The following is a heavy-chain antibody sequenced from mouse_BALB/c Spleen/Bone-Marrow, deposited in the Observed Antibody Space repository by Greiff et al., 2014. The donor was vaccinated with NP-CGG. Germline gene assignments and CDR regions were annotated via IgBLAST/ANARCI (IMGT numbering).Heavy chain of an antibody. Sequence: EVQLVESGAELVKPGASVKLSCTASGFNIKDTYMHRVKQRPEQGLEWIGRIDPANGNTKYDPKFQGKATITADTSSNTAYLQLSSLTSEDTAVYYCARWEYYAMDYWGQGTSVTVSS. CDR3: ARWEYYAMDY. D-gene: IGHD4-1*01. CDR2: IDPANGNT. CDR1: GFNIKDTY. J-gene: IGHJ4*01. V-gene: IGHV14-3*02.